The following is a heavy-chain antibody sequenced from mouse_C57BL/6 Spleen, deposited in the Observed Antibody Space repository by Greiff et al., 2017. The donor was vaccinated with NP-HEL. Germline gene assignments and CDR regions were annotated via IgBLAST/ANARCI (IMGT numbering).Heavy chain of an antibody. CDR3: ATNYYGSSPLAY. Sequence: VQLQQSGPELVKPGASVKISCKASGYAFSSSWMNWVKQRPGKGLEWIGRIYPGDGDTNYNGKFTGKATLTADKSSSTAYMQLSSLTSEDSAVYFCATNYYGSSPLAYWGQGTLVTVSA. J-gene: IGHJ3*01. CDR2: IYPGDGDT. CDR1: GYAFSSSW. D-gene: IGHD1-1*01. V-gene: IGHV1-82*01.